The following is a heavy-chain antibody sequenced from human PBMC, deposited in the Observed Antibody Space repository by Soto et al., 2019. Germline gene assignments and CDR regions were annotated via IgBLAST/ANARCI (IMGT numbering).Heavy chain of an antibody. Sequence: QVQLVQSGAEVKKPGSSVKVSCKASGGTFSSYTISWVRQAPGQGLEWMGRIIPILGIANYAQKFQGRVTITADKSATTAYMELGSLRSEDTAVYYCARGKDIVVVPAASGDSNWFDPWGQGTLVTVSS. V-gene: IGHV1-69*02. CDR2: IIPILGIA. D-gene: IGHD2-2*01. J-gene: IGHJ5*02. CDR3: ARGKDIVVVPAASGDSNWFDP. CDR1: GGTFSSYT.